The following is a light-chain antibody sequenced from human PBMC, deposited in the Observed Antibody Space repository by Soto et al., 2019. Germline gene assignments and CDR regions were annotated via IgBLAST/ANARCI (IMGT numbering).Light chain of an antibody. J-gene: IGKJ1*01. V-gene: IGKV1-39*01. CDR2: AAS. CDR3: QQSYITAWT. CDR1: LSISRY. Sequence: DIQMTQSPPSLSASVGDRVTITCRASLSISRYLNWYQQKPGKVPKLLIYAASNLQSGVPSRFSGSGSGTDFTLTISSLQPEDFATYFCQQSYITAWTFGQGTKVDIK.